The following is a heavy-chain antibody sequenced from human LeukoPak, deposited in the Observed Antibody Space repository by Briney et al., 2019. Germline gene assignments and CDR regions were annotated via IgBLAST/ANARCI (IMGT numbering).Heavy chain of an antibody. J-gene: IGHJ6*03. D-gene: IGHD2/OR15-2a*01. Sequence: SETLSLTCTVSGGSISSSSYYWGWIRQPPGKGLEWIGSIYYSGSTYYNPSLKSRVTISVDTSKNQFSLKLSSVTAADTAVYYCARAVPAFLYYYYYMDVWGKGTTVTVSS. CDR2: IYYSGST. V-gene: IGHV4-39*07. CDR3: ARAVPAFLYYYYYMDV. CDR1: GGSISSSSYY.